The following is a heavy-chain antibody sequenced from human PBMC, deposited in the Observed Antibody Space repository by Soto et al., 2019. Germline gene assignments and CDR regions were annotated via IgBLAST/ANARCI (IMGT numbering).Heavy chain of an antibody. Sequence: GASVKVSCKVSGYTLTELSMHWVRQAPGKGLERMGGFDPEDGETIYAQKFQGRVTMTEDTSTDTAYMELSSLRSEDTAVYYCATGEDYGDPDSNRPNTLFDYWGQGTLVTVSS. CDR2: FDPEDGET. CDR1: GYTLTELS. V-gene: IGHV1-24*01. CDR3: ATGEDYGDPDSNRPNTLFDY. D-gene: IGHD4-17*01. J-gene: IGHJ4*02.